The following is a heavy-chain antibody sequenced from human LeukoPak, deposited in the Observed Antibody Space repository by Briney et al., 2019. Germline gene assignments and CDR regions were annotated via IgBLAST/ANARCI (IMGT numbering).Heavy chain of an antibody. V-gene: IGHV3-15*07. CDR2: IKSKAVGETI. J-gene: IGHJ4*02. D-gene: IGHD1-20*01. CDR3: STLTSRGLSDS. CDR1: GFTFTNAW. Sequence: GGSLRLSCAASGFTFTNAWMNWVRQAPGKGLEWVGRIKSKAVGETIDYAAPVKGRFTFSRDDSKNMLYLQMNSLKSEDTAVYYCSTLTSRGLSDSWGQGTLVTVSS.